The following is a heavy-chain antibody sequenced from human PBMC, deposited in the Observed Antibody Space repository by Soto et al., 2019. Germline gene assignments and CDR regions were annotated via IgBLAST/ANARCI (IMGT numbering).Heavy chain of an antibody. J-gene: IGHJ6*02. V-gene: IGHV5-51*01. CDR3: ARHAADIVATMSYYYYYYGMDV. CDR1: GYSFTSYW. Sequence: GESLKISCKGSGYSFTSYWIGWVRQMPGKGLEWMGTIYPGDSDTRYSPSFQGQVTISADKSISTAYLQWSSLKASDTAMYYCARHAADIVATMSYYYYYYGMDVWGQGTTVTVSS. D-gene: IGHD5-12*01. CDR2: IYPGDSDT.